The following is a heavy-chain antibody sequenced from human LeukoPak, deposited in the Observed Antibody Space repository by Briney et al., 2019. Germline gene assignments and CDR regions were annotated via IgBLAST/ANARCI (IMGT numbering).Heavy chain of an antibody. D-gene: IGHD2-2*01. Sequence: SGTLSLTCAVYGGSFSGYYWSWIRQPPGKGLEWIGEINHSGSTNYNPSLKSRVTISVDTSKNQFSLKLSSVTAADTAVYYCARLKGYQLLRTRYWYFDLWGRGTLVTVSS. CDR2: INHSGST. CDR3: ARLKGYQLLRTRYWYFDL. CDR1: GGSFSGYY. J-gene: IGHJ2*01. V-gene: IGHV4-34*01.